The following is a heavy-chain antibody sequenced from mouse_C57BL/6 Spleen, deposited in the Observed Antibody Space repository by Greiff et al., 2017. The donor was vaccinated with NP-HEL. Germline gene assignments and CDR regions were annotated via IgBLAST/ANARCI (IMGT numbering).Heavy chain of an antibody. D-gene: IGHD1-1*01. CDR3: TTSFITTVVDYWYFDV. CDR1: GFNIKDYY. J-gene: IGHJ1*03. Sequence: EVQLVESGAELVRPGASVKLSCTASGFNIKDYYMHWVKQRPEQGLEWIGRIDPEDGDTEYAPKFQGKATMTADTSSNTAYLQLSSLTSEDTAVYYCTTSFITTVVDYWYFDVWGTGTTVTVSS. CDR2: IDPEDGDT. V-gene: IGHV14-1*01.